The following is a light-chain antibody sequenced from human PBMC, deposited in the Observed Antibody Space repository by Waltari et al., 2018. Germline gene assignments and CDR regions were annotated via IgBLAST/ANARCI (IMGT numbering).Light chain of an antibody. J-gene: IGKJ1*01. CDR1: QPIGSQ. V-gene: IGKV3-11*01. CDR2: DVS. Sequence: IVLTQSPATLSLSPGERATLSCRASQPIGSQLAWYQQKPGQAPRLLISDVSKRATGIPVRFSGSGSGTDFTLIISSLESEDFAVYYCQQRDTWPLTFGQGTKVEI. CDR3: QQRDTWPLT.